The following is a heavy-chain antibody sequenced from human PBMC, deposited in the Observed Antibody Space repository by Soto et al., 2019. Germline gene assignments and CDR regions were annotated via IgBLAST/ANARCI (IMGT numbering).Heavy chain of an antibody. V-gene: IGHV3-23*01. J-gene: IGHJ4*02. CDR1: GFTFSSYA. CDR2: ISGSGGST. Sequence: GGSLRLSCAASGFTFSSYAMSWVRQAPGKGLEWVSAISGSGGSTYYADSVKDRFTISRDNSKNTLYLQMNSLRAEDTAVYYCAKDTRAGYSYGLFDYWGQGTLVTVSS. D-gene: IGHD5-18*01. CDR3: AKDTRAGYSYGLFDY.